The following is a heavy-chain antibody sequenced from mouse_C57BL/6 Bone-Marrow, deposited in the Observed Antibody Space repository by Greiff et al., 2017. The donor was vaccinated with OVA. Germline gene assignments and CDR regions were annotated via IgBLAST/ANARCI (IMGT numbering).Heavy chain of an antibody. CDR1: GYTFTSYW. V-gene: IGHV1-5*01. D-gene: IGHD2-1*01. CDR2: IYAGNSDT. Sequence: EVQLQQSGTVLARPGASVKMSCKTSGYTFTSYWMHWVKQRPGQGLEWIGAIYAGNSDTSYNQKFKGKAKLTAVTSASTAYMELSSLTNEDSAVYYCTDLLWSPYYYAMDYWGQGTSVTVSS. J-gene: IGHJ4*01. CDR3: TDLLWSPYYYAMDY.